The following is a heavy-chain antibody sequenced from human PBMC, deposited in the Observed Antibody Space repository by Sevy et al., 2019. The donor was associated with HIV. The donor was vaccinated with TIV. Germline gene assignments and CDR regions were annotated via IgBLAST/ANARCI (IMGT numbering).Heavy chain of an antibody. CDR1: GFTFSSYG. V-gene: IGHV3-30*18. CDR2: ISYDGSNK. CDR3: AKGSTYYDFWSGYF. D-gene: IGHD3-3*01. Sequence: GGSLRLSFAASGFTFSSYGMHWVRQAPGKGLEWVAVISYDGSNKYYADSVKGRFTISRDNSKNTLYLQMNSLRAEDTAVYYCAKGSTYYDFWSGYFWGQGTLVTVSS. J-gene: IGHJ4*02.